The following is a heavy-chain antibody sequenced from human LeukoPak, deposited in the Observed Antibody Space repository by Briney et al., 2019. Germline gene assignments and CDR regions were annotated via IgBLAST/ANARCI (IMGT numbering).Heavy chain of an antibody. CDR1: GFTFSGSS. CDR3: AADLPTFGVGEFDS. CDR2: IKGKDYGETT. V-gene: IGHV3-15*01. J-gene: IGHJ4*02. Sequence: PGESLRLSCAASGFTFSGSSMSWVRQAPGKGLEWVGRIKGKDYGETTSYAAHGIGRFTISSDDSRNILYLQMDSLQTEDTAVYYCAADLPTFGVGEFDSWGQGTLVIVSS. D-gene: IGHD3-3*01.